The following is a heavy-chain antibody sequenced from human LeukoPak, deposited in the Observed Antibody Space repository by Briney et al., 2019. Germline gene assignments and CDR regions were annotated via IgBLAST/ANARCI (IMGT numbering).Heavy chain of an antibody. CDR1: GYTFTSYG. CDR3: VRVSRGIYWYYAL. D-gene: IGHD1-14*01. CDR2: INPSNGDT. Sequence: ASVTVSFTASGYTFTSYGISWVRQAPGQRLEWMGWINPSNGDTNYAQKFQGRVTITRDTSISTDYIELSKLRADDTAVYYSVRVSRGIYWYYALCGRGTLVTVSS. J-gene: IGHJ2*01. V-gene: IGHV1-2*02.